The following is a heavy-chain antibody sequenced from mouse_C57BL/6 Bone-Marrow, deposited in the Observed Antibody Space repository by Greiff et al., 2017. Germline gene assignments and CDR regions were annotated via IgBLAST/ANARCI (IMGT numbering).Heavy chain of an antibody. CDR1: GYTFTSYW. D-gene: IGHD2-4*01. CDR2: SDPSDSYT. Sequence: QVQLQQPGAELVMPGASVKLSCKASGYTFTSYWMHWVKQRPGQGLEWIGESDPSDSYTNYNQKFKGKSTLTVDKSSSTAYMQLSRLTSEDSAVYYCARDYDYHYYAMDYWGQGTSVTVSS. V-gene: IGHV1-69*01. J-gene: IGHJ4*01. CDR3: ARDYDYHYYAMDY.